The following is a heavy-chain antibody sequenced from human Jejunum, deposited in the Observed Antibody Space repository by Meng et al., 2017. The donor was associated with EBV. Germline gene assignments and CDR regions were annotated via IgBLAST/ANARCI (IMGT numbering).Heavy chain of an antibody. CDR3: ARDGPDYGNYINFDY. D-gene: IGHD4-11*01. V-gene: IGHV1-18*01. J-gene: IGHJ4*02. CDR1: GYTFTRYG. Sequence: QVQVVQSGAEVNKPGASVKVSCKDSGYTFTRYGIRWVRQAPGQGLEWMAWISAYNGKTNEATNLQGRVTLTTDTSTTTTYMELRSLRSDDTAVYYCARDGPDYGNYINFDYWGQGTLVTVSS. CDR2: ISAYNGKT.